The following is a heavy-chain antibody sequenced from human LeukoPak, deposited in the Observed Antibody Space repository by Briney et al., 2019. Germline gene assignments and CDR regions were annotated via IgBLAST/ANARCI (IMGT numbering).Heavy chain of an antibody. CDR1: GNTFSDYI. CDR3: TAYDILTGFDI. D-gene: IGHD3-9*01. V-gene: IGHV1-69*01. J-gene: IGHJ4*02. Sequence: SVKVSCKASGNTFSDYIFSWVRQAPGQGLEWMGGIIPMDGTSKNRQKFQDRVTVTADASTSTVYLEVSSLRSEDFFFKQKTAYDILTGFDIWGQGTLVTVSS. CDR2: IIPMDGTS.